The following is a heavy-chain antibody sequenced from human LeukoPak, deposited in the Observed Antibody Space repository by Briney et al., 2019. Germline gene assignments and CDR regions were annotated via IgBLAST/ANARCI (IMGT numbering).Heavy chain of an antibody. CDR1: GDSVSSNSAA. D-gene: IGHD6-19*01. CDR2: TYYRSKWYN. Sequence: SQTLSLTCAISGDSVSSNSAAWNWIRQSPSRGLEWLGRTYYRSKWYNDYAVSVKSRITINPDTSKNQFSLQLNSVTPEDTAVYYCARVRSASGYSSGWYLFDYWGQRTLVTVSS. J-gene: IGHJ4*02. CDR3: ARVRSASGYSSGWYLFDY. V-gene: IGHV6-1*01.